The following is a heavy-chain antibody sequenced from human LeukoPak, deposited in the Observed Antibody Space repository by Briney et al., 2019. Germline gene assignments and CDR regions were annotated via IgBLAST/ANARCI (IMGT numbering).Heavy chain of an antibody. CDR3: ARRACSSTSCPTDY. D-gene: IGHD2-2*01. V-gene: IGHV1-2*02. Sequence: GASVKVSCKTSGYTFTDYYIHWVRRAPGQGLELVGWINPNSGDTKFSQKFQVRVTLTRDTSISTAYMELSRLRSDDTAVYYCARRACSSTSCPTDYWGQGTLVTVSS. CDR2: INPNSGDT. CDR1: GYTFTDYY. J-gene: IGHJ4*02.